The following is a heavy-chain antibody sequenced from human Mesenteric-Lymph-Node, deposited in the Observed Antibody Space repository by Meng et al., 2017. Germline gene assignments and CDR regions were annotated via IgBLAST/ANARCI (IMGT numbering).Heavy chain of an antibody. Sequence: GESLKISCASSGFSFSDHHMDWVRQAPGKGLEWVSGVSWNGSRTHYADSVKGRFTISRDNAQNSLFLQMNSLITEDTAFYYCAKDSSYSIIAAGSFDYWGQGTLVTVSS. CDR3: AKDSSYSIIAAGSFDY. CDR2: VSWNGSRT. V-gene: IGHV3-19*01. J-gene: IGHJ4*02. D-gene: IGHD6-13*01. CDR1: GFSFSDHH.